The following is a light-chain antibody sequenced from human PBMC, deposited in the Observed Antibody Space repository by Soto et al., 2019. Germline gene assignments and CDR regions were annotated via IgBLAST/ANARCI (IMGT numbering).Light chain of an antibody. J-gene: IGKJ5*01. CDR3: QQYNNWPRT. V-gene: IGKV3-15*01. Sequence: EIVMTQSPATLSVSPGGRATLSCRASQTFTTSSLAWYQHKPGQAPRLLIYGVSTRDTGVPDRFSGSASGTEFTLTISSLQSEDFAVYYCQQYNNWPRTFGQGTRLEIK. CDR1: QTFTTS. CDR2: GVS.